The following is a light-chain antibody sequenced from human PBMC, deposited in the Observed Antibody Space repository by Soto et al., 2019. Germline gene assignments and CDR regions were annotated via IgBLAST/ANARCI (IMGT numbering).Light chain of an antibody. Sequence: DIQMTQSPSTLSASVGDRVTITCRASQSISSWLAWYQQKPGKAPNLLIYKASTLGSGVPSRFSGGGSGTEFTLAISSLQPDDFATYYCQQHGSSSPYTFGQGTKLEIK. V-gene: IGKV1-5*03. CDR1: QSISSW. CDR2: KAS. CDR3: QQHGSSSPYT. J-gene: IGKJ2*01.